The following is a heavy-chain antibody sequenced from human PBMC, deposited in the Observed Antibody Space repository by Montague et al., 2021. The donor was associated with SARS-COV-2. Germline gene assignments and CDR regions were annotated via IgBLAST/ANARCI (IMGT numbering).Heavy chain of an antibody. CDR3: ARVGRQQLVRLSGMDV. CDR1: GGSISSSSYY. CDR2: IYYSGST. D-gene: IGHD6-13*01. Sequence: SETLSLTCTVSGGSISSSSYYWGWIRQPPGKGLEWIGSIYYSGSTYYNPSLKSRATISVDTSKNQLSLKLSSVTAAATAVYYCARVGRQQLVRLSGMDVWGQGTTVTVSS. J-gene: IGHJ6*02. V-gene: IGHV4-39*07.